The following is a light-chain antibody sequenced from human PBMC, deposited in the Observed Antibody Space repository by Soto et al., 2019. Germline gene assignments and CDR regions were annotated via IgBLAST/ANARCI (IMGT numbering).Light chain of an antibody. J-gene: IGLJ1*01. Sequence: QSVLTQPRSVSGSPGQSVTISCTGTSSDVGGYNYVSWYQQHPGKAPKLMIYDVSKRPSGVPDRFSGSKSGNTASLTISGLQAEDEADYYCRSYEGSYTYVFGTGTKVTVL. V-gene: IGLV2-11*01. CDR3: RSYEGSYTYV. CDR2: DVS. CDR1: SSDVGGYNY.